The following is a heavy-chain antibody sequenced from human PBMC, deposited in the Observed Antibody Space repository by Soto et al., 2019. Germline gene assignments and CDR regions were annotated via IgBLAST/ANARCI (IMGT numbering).Heavy chain of an antibody. CDR1: GYSFTSYW. Sequence: HGESLKISCKGSGYSFTSYWISWVRQMPGKGLEWLVRTDPSDSYTNYSPSFQGHVTISADKSISTAYLQWSSLKASDTAMYYCARLGFGELFTGSRYYYGMDVWGQGTTVTVSS. J-gene: IGHJ6*02. V-gene: IGHV5-10-1*01. CDR2: TDPSDSYT. D-gene: IGHD3-10*01. CDR3: ARLGFGELFTGSRYYYGMDV.